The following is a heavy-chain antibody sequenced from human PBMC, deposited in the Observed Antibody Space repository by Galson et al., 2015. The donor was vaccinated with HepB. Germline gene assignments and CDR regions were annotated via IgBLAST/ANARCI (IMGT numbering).Heavy chain of an antibody. CDR1: GFSFEDSA. J-gene: IGHJ1*01. D-gene: IGHD5-18*01. CDR3: VKGGYEAWDSPPEC. CDR2: INWSGAFV. Sequence: SLRLSCAVSGFSFEDSAMHWIRKPPGRGLEWVAGINWSGAFVGYSDSVKGRFTISRDNAKNSLFLHMKNLRRDDTAFYFCVKGGYEAWDSPPECWGQGALVTVSS. V-gene: IGHV3-9*01.